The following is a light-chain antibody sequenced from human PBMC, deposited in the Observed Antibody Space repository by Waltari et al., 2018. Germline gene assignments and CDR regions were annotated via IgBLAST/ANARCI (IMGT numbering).Light chain of an antibody. CDR2: DVS. V-gene: IGLV2-14*03. CDR1: SSDVGGYNY. J-gene: IGLJ3*02. Sequence: QSALTQPASVSGSPGQSITISCTGTSSDVGGYNYVPWYQQHPGKAPKLMIYDVSNRPSGVSNRFSGSKSGNTASLTISGLQAEDEADYYCSSYTSSSTLEWVFGGGTKLTVL. CDR3: SSYTSSSTLEWV.